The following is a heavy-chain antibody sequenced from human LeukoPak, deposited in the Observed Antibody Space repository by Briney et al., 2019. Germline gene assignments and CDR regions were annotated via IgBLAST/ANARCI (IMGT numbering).Heavy chain of an antibody. Sequence: VASVKVSCKASGYTFTSYDINWVRQAPGQGLEWMGWINPNSGGTNYAQKFQGRVTMTRDTSISTAYMELSRLRSDDTAVYYCARVGSSGWYEDYWGQGTLVTVSS. CDR3: ARVGSSGWYEDY. CDR1: GYTFTSYD. D-gene: IGHD6-19*01. J-gene: IGHJ4*02. CDR2: INPNSGGT. V-gene: IGHV1-2*02.